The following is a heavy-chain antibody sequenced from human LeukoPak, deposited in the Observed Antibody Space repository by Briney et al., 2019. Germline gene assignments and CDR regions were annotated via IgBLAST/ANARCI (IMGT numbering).Heavy chain of an antibody. V-gene: IGHV3-53*01. CDR1: GFTVSSSY. Sequence: WGSLSLSCAASGFTVSSSYMTWVRQAPGKGPEWVSHIYSDGSTYYRASVKGRFTISRDISENTLYLQMNRLRAEDTAVYYCASFLWHWNHSWGQGKLVTVSS. CDR2: IYSDGST. J-gene: IGHJ4*02. CDR3: ASFLWHWNHS. D-gene: IGHD1-1*01.